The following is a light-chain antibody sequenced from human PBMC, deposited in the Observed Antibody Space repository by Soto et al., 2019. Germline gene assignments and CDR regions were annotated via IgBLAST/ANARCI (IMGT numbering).Light chain of an antibody. CDR1: QSVSSSY. V-gene: IGKV3-20*01. Sequence: EIELTQSPGTLSLTPGERATLSCRASQSVSSSYLTWYQQKPGQAPRLPIYGASSRATGIPDRVSGIESGTDFTLTISRLEPEDFAVYYCQQYGSSPLWTFGQGTKV. CDR3: QQYGSSPLWT. J-gene: IGKJ1*01. CDR2: GAS.